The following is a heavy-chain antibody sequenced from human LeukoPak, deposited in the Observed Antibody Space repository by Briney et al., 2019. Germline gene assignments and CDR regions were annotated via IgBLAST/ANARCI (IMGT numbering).Heavy chain of an antibody. CDR2: IYYSRST. D-gene: IGHD6-13*01. CDR3: ARGKGSSWYDY. V-gene: IGHV4-59*01. J-gene: IGHJ4*02. CDR1: GGSISSYY. Sequence: SETLSLTCTVSGGSISSYYWSWIRQPPGKGLEWIGYIYYSRSTNYNPSLKSRVTISVDTSKNQFSLKLSSVTAADTAVYYCARGKGSSWYDYWGQGTLVTVSS.